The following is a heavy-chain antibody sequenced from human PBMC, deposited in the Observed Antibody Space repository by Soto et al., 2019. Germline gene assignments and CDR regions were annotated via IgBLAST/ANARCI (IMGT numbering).Heavy chain of an antibody. CDR3: AKVVLGITGTTGE. Sequence: ASGKVPRQASGCTFTSYGNSWGRKAPGQGPEWMGRISAYDAKTSYAQKLQGRVTMTTETSTSPAYRELRSLRSDDTAVYYGAKVVLGITGTTGEWGQGTLVTVSS. V-gene: IGHV1-18*04. CDR2: ISAYDAKT. D-gene: IGHD1-7*01. CDR1: GCTFTSYG. J-gene: IGHJ4*02.